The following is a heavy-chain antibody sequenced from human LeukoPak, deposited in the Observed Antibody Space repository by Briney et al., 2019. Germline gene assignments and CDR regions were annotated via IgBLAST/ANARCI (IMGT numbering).Heavy chain of an antibody. CDR2: INHSGST. CDR1: GGSFSGYY. D-gene: IGHD3-22*01. V-gene: IGHV4-34*01. Sequence: SETLSLTCAVYGGSFSGYYWSWIRQPPGKGLEWIGEINHSGSTNYNPSLKSRVTISVDTSKNQFSLKLSSVTAADTAVYYCARVKMTYYYDSSGLRVSDAFDIWGQGTMVTVSS. J-gene: IGHJ3*02. CDR3: ARVKMTYYYDSSGLRVSDAFDI.